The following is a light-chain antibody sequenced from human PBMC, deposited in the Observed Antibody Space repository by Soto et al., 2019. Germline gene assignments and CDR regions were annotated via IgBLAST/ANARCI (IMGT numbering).Light chain of an antibody. CDR1: QSVSSN. CDR3: QQYNNWPLT. Sequence: EIVMTQSPATLSVSPGERATLSCRASQSVSSNLAWYQQKPGHAPRLLIYGASTRATGIPARLSGSGSGTEFTLTISSLQSEDFAFYYCQQYNNWPLTFGGGTKVEIK. CDR2: GAS. J-gene: IGKJ4*01. V-gene: IGKV3-15*01.